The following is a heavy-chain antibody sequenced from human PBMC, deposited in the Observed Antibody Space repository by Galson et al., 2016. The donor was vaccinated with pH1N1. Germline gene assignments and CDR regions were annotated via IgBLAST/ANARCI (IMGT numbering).Heavy chain of an antibody. CDR2: IVVGSGDA. CDR3: AADSQLLFAYDI. J-gene: IGHJ3*02. Sequence: SVKVSCKASGFIFTGSIIQWVRQASGQRLEWIGWIVVGSGDANYAQRFQERVTITRDMSTTTVHMELSSLRSEDTAVYYCAADSQLLFAYDIWGQGTMVTVSS. CDR1: GFIFTGSI. D-gene: IGHD2-2*01. V-gene: IGHV1-58*02.